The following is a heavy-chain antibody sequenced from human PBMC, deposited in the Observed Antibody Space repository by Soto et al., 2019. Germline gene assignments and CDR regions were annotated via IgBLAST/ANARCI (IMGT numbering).Heavy chain of an antibody. CDR3: ATRRSLRFLQWLPEGSLGY. J-gene: IGHJ4*02. D-gene: IGHD3-3*01. V-gene: IGHV1-24*01. Sequence: QVQLVQSGAEVKKPGASVKVSCKVSGYTLTDLSMQWVRQAPGKGLEWMGGFDPEDGETIYAQKFQGRVTTTEETAIETAYMQRSRLGSEDTGVYYCATRRSLRFLQWLPEGSLGYWGQGALVTVSS. CDR1: GYTLTDLS. CDR2: FDPEDGET.